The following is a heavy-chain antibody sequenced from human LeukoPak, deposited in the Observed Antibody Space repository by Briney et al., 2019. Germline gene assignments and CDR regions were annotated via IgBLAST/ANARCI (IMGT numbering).Heavy chain of an antibody. D-gene: IGHD6-19*01. CDR1: GYTFSTYD. J-gene: IGHJ4*02. CDR2: MNPNSGYA. Sequence: GASVKVSCKASGYTFSTYDINWVRQATGQGLEWMGWMNPNSGYAGYAQKFQGRVTITRNTSISTAYMELSSLRSEDTAVYYCARVAGSIDYWGQGTLVTVSS. V-gene: IGHV1-8*03. CDR3: ARVAGSIDY.